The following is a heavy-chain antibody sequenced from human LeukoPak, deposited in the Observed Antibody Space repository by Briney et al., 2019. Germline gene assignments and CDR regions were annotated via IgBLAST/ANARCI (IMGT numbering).Heavy chain of an antibody. J-gene: IGHJ3*02. Sequence: GASVKVSCKASGYTFTGYSIYWVRQTPGQKLEWMGWINPKTGTANSAQKFQGRVTMTRDTSISTAYMELSRLRSDDTAVYYCARACSGGSCYSKDAFDIWGQGTMVTVSS. CDR1: GYTFTGYS. V-gene: IGHV1-2*02. CDR3: ARACSGGSCYSKDAFDI. D-gene: IGHD2-15*01. CDR2: INPKTGTA.